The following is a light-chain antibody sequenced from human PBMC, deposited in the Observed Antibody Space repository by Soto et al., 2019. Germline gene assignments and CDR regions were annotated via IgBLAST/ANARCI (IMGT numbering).Light chain of an antibody. CDR1: QSVLYSTNNKNY. CDR2: WAA. CDR3: EQYCITSLT. Sequence: DIVMPQSPDSLAVSLGERATINCKSSQSVLYSTNNKNYLAWYQQKPVQPPKLLIDWAATRESAVPARFSGRGSGTEFTLSISSLQAEDVADYYGEQYCITSLTFVGGTKVEIK. V-gene: IGKV4-1*01. J-gene: IGKJ4*01.